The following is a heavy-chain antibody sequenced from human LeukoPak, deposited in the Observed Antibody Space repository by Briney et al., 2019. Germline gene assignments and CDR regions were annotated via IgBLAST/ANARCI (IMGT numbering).Heavy chain of an antibody. CDR1: GGSISNYY. V-gene: IGHV4-59*12. J-gene: IGHJ6*03. CDR3: ARSSEGRYYYDSSGFSYYYYYMDV. Sequence: PSETLSLTCTVSGGSISNYYWSWIRQPPGKGLEWIAYIYYSGRTNYNPSLKSRVTISVDTSKNQFSLKLSSVTAADTAVYYCARSSEGRYYYDSSGFSYYYYYMDVWGKGTTVTISS. CDR2: IYYSGRT. D-gene: IGHD3-22*01.